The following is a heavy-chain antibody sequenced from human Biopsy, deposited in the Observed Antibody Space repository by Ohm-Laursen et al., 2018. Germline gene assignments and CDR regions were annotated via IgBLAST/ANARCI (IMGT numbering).Heavy chain of an antibody. D-gene: IGHD2-15*01. V-gene: IGHV4-34*01. CDR1: GPPFRASQ. CDR2: INQAGTT. CDR3: GNEVHGRDY. J-gene: IGHJ4*02. Sequence: SETLSLTSAVFGPPFRASQWSWIRQPPGKGLEWIGQINQAGTTNYNPSLKSRVSISADASKYEFSLRLTSVTAADTAVYLCGNEVHGRDYWGLGAQVTVSS.